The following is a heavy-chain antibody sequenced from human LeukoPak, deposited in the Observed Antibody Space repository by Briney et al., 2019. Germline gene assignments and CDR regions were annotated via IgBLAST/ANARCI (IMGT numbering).Heavy chain of an antibody. CDR2: ISSSSSYM. Sequence: GSLRLSCAASGFTFTSYNMNWVRQAPGKGLEWVSCISSSSSYMYYADSVKGRFTISRDNAKNSLYLQMNSLRAEDTAVYHCARDMDGYFDYWGQGTLVTVSS. V-gene: IGHV3-21*01. D-gene: IGHD3-10*01. CDR1: GFTFTSYN. J-gene: IGHJ4*02. CDR3: ARDMDGYFDY.